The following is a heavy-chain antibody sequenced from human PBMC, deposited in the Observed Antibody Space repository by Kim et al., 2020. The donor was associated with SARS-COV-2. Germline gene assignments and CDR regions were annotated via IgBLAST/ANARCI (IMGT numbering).Heavy chain of an antibody. Sequence: SETLSLTCAVYGGSLSGYYGSWIRQSPGKGLEWIGQIDRGGGTNYNPSLKSRVTISIDMSKGQFSLKLSSLTDADTAIYYCARIRTYCTSGSCFPSNFDLWGQGTLVT. CDR2: IDRGGGT. CDR3: ARIRTYCTSGSCFPSNFDL. V-gene: IGHV4-34*01. J-gene: IGHJ4*02. D-gene: IGHD2-15*01. CDR1: GGSLSGYY.